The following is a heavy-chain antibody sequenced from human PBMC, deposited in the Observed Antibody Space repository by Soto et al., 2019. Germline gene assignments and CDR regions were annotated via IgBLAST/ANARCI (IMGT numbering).Heavy chain of an antibody. CDR1: GFSLSTSGVG. D-gene: IGHD4-17*01. V-gene: IGHV2-5*02. Sequence: QITLKESGPTLVKPTQTLTLTCTFSGFSLSTSGVGVGWIRQPPGKALEWLALIYWDDDKRYSPSLKSRLTNTKDTSKNPVVLTMTNMDPVDTATYYCAHRRGGPTTVTSFDYWGQGTLVTVSS. J-gene: IGHJ4*02. CDR3: AHRRGGPTTVTSFDY. CDR2: IYWDDDK.